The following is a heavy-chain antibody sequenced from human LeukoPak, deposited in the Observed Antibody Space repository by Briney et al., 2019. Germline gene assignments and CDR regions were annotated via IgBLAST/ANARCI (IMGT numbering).Heavy chain of an antibody. CDR2: IKQDGSEK. D-gene: IGHD2-15*01. CDR3: ARLLLMGAYFDY. Sequence: GGSLRLCCAASGFTFSSYWMSWVRQAAGKGLEWVANIKQDGSEKYYVDSVKGRFTISRDNAKNSLYLQMNSLRAEDTAVYYCARLLLMGAYFDYWGQGTLVTVTS. CDR1: GFTFSSYW. J-gene: IGHJ4*02. V-gene: IGHV3-7*03.